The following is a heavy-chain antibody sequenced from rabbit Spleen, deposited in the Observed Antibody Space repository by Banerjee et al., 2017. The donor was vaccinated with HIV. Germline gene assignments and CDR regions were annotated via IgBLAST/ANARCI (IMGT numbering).Heavy chain of an antibody. CDR1: GFSFSSGYD. J-gene: IGHJ6*01. CDR3: ARDTGSSFSTYGMDL. CDR2: AYAGSSSST. V-gene: IGHV1S40*01. Sequence: EESGGGLVKPGASLTLICTASGFSFSSGYDMSWVRQAPGKGLEWVACAYAGSSSSTYSATWAKGRFTISKTSSTTVTLHMTSLTAADTATYFCARDTGSSFSTYGMDLWGPGTLVTVS. D-gene: IGHD8-1*01.